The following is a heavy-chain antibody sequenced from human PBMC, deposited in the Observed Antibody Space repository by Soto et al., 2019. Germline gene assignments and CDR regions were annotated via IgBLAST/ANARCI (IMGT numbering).Heavy chain of an antibody. V-gene: IGHV4-31*03. D-gene: IGHD3-3*01. Sequence: SSETLSLTCTVSGGSISSGGYYWSWIRQHPGKGLEWIGYIYYSGSTYYNPSLKSRVTISVDTSKNQFSLKLSSVTAADTAVYYCARALTDFNWFDPWGQGTLVTVSS. CDR3: ARALTDFNWFDP. J-gene: IGHJ5*02. CDR2: IYYSGST. CDR1: GGSISSGGYY.